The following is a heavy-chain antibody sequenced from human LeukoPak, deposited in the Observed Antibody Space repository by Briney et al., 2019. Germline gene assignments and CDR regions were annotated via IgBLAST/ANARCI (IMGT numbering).Heavy chain of an antibody. V-gene: IGHV3-21*01. CDR3: AREIQAPGKTHDY. Sequence: GGSLRLSCAAFGFTFSNYSMNWVRQAPGMGLEWVSSISTGSSYIYYADSVKGRFTISRDNAKNTLYLQMDSLRADDTALYYCAREIQAPGKTHDYWGQGTLVTVSS. J-gene: IGHJ4*02. CDR2: ISTGSSYI. CDR1: GFTFSNYS.